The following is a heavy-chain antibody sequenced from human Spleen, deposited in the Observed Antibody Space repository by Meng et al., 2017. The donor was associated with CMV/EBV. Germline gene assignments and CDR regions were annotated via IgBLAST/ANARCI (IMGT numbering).Heavy chain of an antibody. D-gene: IGHD3-3*01. V-gene: IGHV4-34*01. Sequence: SETLSLTCAVYGGSFSGYYWSWIRQPPGKGLEWIGEINHSGSTNYNPSLKSRVTISVDTSKNQFSLKLSSVTAADTAVYYRARGRNFWSGYRVGYGMDVWGQGTTVTVSS. J-gene: IGHJ6*02. CDR3: ARGRNFWSGYRVGYGMDV. CDR2: INHSGST. CDR1: GGSFSGYY.